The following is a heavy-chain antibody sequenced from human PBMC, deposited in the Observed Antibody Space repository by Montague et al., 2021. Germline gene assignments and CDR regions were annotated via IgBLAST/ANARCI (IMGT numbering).Heavy chain of an antibody. V-gene: IGHV4-59*08. Sequence: SETLSLTCTVTAGSISEFYWSWIRQSPEKGLEWIGYIYDSGTTNYNPSLKSRVTISADTSMNQFSLNLRSVTAADTAVYFCARRLGIRAPFDYWGQGTLVTASS. J-gene: IGHJ4*02. CDR3: ARRLGIRAPFDY. CDR1: AGSISEFY. D-gene: IGHD7-27*01. CDR2: IYDSGTT.